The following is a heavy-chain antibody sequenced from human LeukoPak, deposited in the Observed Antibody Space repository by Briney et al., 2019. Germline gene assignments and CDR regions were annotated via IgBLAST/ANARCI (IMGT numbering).Heavy chain of an antibody. J-gene: IGHJ4*02. CDR2: IKEDGSET. Sequence: GGSLRLSCVASGLNFNSRWMDWVRRAPGQGLEWVASIKEDGSETHYVDSVRGRFTISRDNDKNSLYLQMNNLRAEDTAMYYCARDGGWWRFDFWGQGALVTVSS. CDR3: ARDGGWWRFDF. V-gene: IGHV3-7*03. CDR1: GLNFNSRW. D-gene: IGHD2-8*02.